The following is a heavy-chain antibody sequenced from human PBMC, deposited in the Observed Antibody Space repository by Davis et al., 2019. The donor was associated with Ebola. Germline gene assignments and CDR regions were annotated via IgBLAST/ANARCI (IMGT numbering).Heavy chain of an antibody. CDR2: IYYSGST. Sequence: MPSETLSLTCTVSGASISSSNYYWGWIRQPPGKGLEWIGSIYYSGSTYYNPSLKSRVTISVDTSKNQFSLKLSSVTAADTAVYYCARNTGGYSYGRFDYWGQGTLVTVSS. D-gene: IGHD5-18*01. V-gene: IGHV4-39*07. CDR3: ARNTGGYSYGRFDY. CDR1: GASISSSNYY. J-gene: IGHJ4*02.